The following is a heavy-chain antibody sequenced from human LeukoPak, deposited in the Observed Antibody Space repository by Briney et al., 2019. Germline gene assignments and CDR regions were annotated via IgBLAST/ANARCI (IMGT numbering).Heavy chain of an antibody. CDR2: INPSGGST. Sequence: ASVKVYCKASGYTFTSYYMHWGRQAPGQGLEWMGIINPSGGSTSYAQKFQGRVTMTRDTSTSTVYMELSSLRSEDTAVYYCARDWGGSCDLCYYYGMDVWGKGTTVTVSS. CDR3: ARDWGGSCDLCYYYGMDV. D-gene: IGHD2-15*01. V-gene: IGHV1-46*01. CDR1: GYTFTSYY. J-gene: IGHJ6*04.